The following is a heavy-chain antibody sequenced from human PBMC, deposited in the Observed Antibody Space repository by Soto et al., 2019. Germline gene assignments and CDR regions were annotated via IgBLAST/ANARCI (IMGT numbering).Heavy chain of an antibody. CDR3: ARARVYATGPLDF. CDR1: EFTFTSYT. CDR2: ISSSSDYI. Sequence: PGGSLRLSCAASEFTFTSYTMNWVRQAPGKGLEWVSSISSSSDYIYYADPMKGRVTISRDNAKNSLFLDMNSLTGEDTAVYYCARARVYATGPLDFWGQGTLVTVSS. V-gene: IGHV3-21*06. D-gene: IGHD6-13*01. J-gene: IGHJ4*02.